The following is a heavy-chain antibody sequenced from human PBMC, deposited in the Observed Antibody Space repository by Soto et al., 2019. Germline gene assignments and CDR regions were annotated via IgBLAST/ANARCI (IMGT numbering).Heavy chain of an antibody. V-gene: IGHV3-23*01. CDR2: ISGSGGST. D-gene: IGHD6-19*01. CDR3: AKDLYGRGEPIAVAGTRPRFFFTFVGY. Sequence: EVQLLESGGGLVQPGGSLRLSCAASGFTFSSYAMSWVRQAPGKGLEWVSAISGSGGSTYYADSVKGRFTISRDNSKNTLYLQMNSLRAEDTAVYYCAKDLYGRGEPIAVAGTRPRFFFTFVGYWGQGTLVTVSS. CDR1: GFTFSSYA. J-gene: IGHJ4*02.